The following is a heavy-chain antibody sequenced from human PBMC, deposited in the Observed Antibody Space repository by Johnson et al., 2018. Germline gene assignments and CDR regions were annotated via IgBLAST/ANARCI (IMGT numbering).Heavy chain of an antibody. CDR1: GFTFSSYW. CDR3: ARVRLQQWPAPVSYGMDV. J-gene: IGHJ6*02. CDR2: IKSDWSRT. V-gene: IGHV3-74*01. D-gene: IGHD6-19*01. Sequence: EVQLVETGGVLVQXGGSLRLXCVASGFTFSSYWMHWVRQAPGQGLVWVSHIKSDWSRTNYADDVKGRFTISRDNAKNTLSLQMNRLSAEETAVYYCARVRLQQWPAPVSYGMDVWGQGTTVTVSS.